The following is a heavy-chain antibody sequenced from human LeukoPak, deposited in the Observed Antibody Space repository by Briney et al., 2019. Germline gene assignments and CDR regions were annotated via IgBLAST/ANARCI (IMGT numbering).Heavy chain of an antibody. J-gene: IGHJ4*02. V-gene: IGHV3-23*01. Sequence: GGSLRLSCAASGFTFSSYAMSWVRQAPGKGLEWVSAISGSGGSTYYADSVKGRFTISRDNAKNTLYLQMNSLRAEDTAVYYCARDSFIGYSYGTYYFDYWGQGTLVTVSS. D-gene: IGHD5-18*01. CDR3: ARDSFIGYSYGTYYFDY. CDR1: GFTFSSYA. CDR2: ISGSGGST.